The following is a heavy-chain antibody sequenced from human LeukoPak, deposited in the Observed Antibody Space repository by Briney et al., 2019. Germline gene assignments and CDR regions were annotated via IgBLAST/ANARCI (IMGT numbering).Heavy chain of an antibody. CDR3: AHSYSSSWSNWFDP. CDR2: IYWNDDK. Sequence: SGPTLVKPTQTLTLTCTFSEFSLSTSGVGVGWIRQPPGKALEWLALIYWNDDKRYSPSLKSRLTITKDTSKNQVVLTMTNMDPVDTVTYYCAHSYSSSWSNWFDPWGQGTLVTVSS. D-gene: IGHD6-13*01. J-gene: IGHJ5*02. V-gene: IGHV2-5*01. CDR1: EFSLSTSGVG.